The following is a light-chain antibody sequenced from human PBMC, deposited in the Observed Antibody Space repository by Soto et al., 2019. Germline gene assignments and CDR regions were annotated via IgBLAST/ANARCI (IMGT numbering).Light chain of an antibody. CDR3: SSYTSSSTYV. J-gene: IGLJ1*01. CDR2: DVS. Sequence: VLTRPASMSGSPGQSITISCAGTNSDVGAYNYVSWYQHHPGNAPKLMIYDVSNRPSGVSNRFSGSKSGNTASLTISGLQAEDEADYYCSSYTSSSTYVFGTGTKVTVL. CDR1: NSDVGAYNY. V-gene: IGLV2-14*03.